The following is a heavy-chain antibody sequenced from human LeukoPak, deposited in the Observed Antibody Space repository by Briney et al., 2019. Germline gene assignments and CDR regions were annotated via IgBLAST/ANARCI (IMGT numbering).Heavy chain of an antibody. D-gene: IGHD1-26*01. Sequence: SETLSLTCTVSGVSISSSSYYWGWIRQPPGKGLEWIGSIYYSGSTYYNPSLKSRVTISVDTSKNQFSLKLSSVTAADTAVYYCAREGGSYYPDYWGQGTLVTVSS. CDR2: IYYSGST. CDR3: AREGGSYYPDY. V-gene: IGHV4-39*07. J-gene: IGHJ4*02. CDR1: GVSISSSSYY.